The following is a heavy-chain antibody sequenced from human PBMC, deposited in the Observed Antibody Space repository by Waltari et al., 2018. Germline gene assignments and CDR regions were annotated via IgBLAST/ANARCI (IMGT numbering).Heavy chain of an antibody. CDR2: VLGSGRT. J-gene: IGHJ4*02. CDR1: GHSMNSW. V-gene: IGHV4-4*02. CDR3: ARDRGRGLYLDT. D-gene: IGHD2-15*01. Sequence: QLQLQESGPGLVKPSGTLSLICAVSGHSMNSWWSWVRQPPGKGLVWIGQVLGSGRTNYNPSVASRVTISLDTSTHQFALKMTSATAADTALYYCARDRGRGLYLDTWGQGILVTVSP.